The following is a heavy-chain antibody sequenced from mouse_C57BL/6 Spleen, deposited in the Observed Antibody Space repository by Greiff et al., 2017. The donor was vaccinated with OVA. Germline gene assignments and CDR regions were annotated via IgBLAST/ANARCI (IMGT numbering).Heavy chain of an antibody. J-gene: IGHJ4*01. CDR1: GFSLTSYG. CDR2: IWSGGST. D-gene: IGHD1-1*01. Sequence: VQGVESGPGLVQPSQSLSITCTVSGFSLTSYGVHWVRQSPGKGLEWLGVIWSGGSTDYNAAFISRLSISKDNSKSQVFFKMNSLQADDTAIYYCARHYGSSPYAMDYWGQGTSVTVSS. CDR3: ARHYGSSPYAMDY. V-gene: IGHV2-2*01.